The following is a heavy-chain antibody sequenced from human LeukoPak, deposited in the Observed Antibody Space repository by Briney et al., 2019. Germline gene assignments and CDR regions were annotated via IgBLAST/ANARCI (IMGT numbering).Heavy chain of an antibody. V-gene: IGHV4-59*01. D-gene: IGHD6-19*01. CDR2: SYYSGST. CDR3: ARADYSSGWNDWFDP. Sequence: KPSETLSLTCTVAGGSISSYYWSWIRQPPGKGLEWIGYSYYSGSTNYNPSLKSRVTISVDTSKNQFSLKLGSVTAADTAVYYCARADYSSGWNDWFDPWGQGTLVTVSS. J-gene: IGHJ5*02. CDR1: GGSISSYY.